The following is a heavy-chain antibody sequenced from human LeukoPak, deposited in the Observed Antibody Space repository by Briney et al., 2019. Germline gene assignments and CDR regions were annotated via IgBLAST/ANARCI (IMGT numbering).Heavy chain of an antibody. CDR1: GFTFSSYA. J-gene: IGHJ5*02. Sequence: PGGSLRLSCAASGFTFSSYAMHWVRQAPGKGLEWVAVISYDGSNKYYADSVKGRFTISRGNSKNTLYLQMNSLRAEDTAVYYCARDREYQLLENWFDPWGQGTLVTVSS. D-gene: IGHD2-2*01. CDR3: ARDREYQLLENWFDP. V-gene: IGHV3-30-3*01. CDR2: ISYDGSNK.